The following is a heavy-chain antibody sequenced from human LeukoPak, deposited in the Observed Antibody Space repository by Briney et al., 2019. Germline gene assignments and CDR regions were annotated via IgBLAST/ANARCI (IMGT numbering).Heavy chain of an antibody. Sequence: ASETLSLTCTVSGGSISSDYWSWIRQPPGKGLEWIGYIYYSGSTIYYSWSTNYNPSLETRVAISVDTSKTQFSLKFSSVTAADTAVYYCARLLRVGERLQLPARGYHYYYYMDVWGKGATVTVSS. CDR2: IYYSGSTIYYSWST. D-gene: IGHD5-24*01. CDR3: ARLLRVGERLQLPARGYHYYYYMDV. J-gene: IGHJ6*03. V-gene: IGHV4-59*01. CDR1: GGSISSDY.